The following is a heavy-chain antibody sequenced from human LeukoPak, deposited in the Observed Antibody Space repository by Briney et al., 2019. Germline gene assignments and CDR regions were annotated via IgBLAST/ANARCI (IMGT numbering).Heavy chain of an antibody. CDR3: AKDNYDILTGYYPVYYYYYMDV. Sequence: GGSLRLSCAASGFTLSTYTMNWVRQAPGKGLEWVSSISSSSSYIYYADSVKGRFTISRDNSKNTLYLQMNSLRAEDTAVYYCAKDNYDILTGYYPVYYYYYMDVWGKGTTVTISS. CDR2: ISSSSSYI. V-gene: IGHV3-21*01. D-gene: IGHD3-9*01. CDR1: GFTLSTYT. J-gene: IGHJ6*03.